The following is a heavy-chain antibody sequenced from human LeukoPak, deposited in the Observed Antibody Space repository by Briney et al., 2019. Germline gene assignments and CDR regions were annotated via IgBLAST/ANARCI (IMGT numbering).Heavy chain of an antibody. CDR2: INPNSGGT. J-gene: IGHJ6*02. CDR1: GYTFTGYY. V-gene: IGHV1-2*02. CDR3: ARTSVEVGQNYYGMDV. Sequence: GVSVKVSCKASGYTFTGYYMHWVRQAPGQGLEYMGWINPNSGGTKSAQKFQGRVTMTRDTSISTGYMELSGLASDDAAVYYCARTSVEVGQNYYGMDVWGQGTTVTVSS. D-gene: IGHD3-22*01.